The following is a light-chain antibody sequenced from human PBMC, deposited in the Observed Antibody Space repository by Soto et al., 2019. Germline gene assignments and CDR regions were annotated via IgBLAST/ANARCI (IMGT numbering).Light chain of an antibody. J-gene: IGLJ2*01. Sequence: QSALTQPRSVSGSPGQSVTISCTGTSSDVGSYDYVSWYQQHPGKAPKLMIYDVSKRPSGVPDRFSGSKSGNTASLTISALQAEDEANYLCCSYAGGYTLVFGGGTKLTVL. CDR2: DVS. V-gene: IGLV2-11*01. CDR3: CSYAGGYTLV. CDR1: SSDVGSYDY.